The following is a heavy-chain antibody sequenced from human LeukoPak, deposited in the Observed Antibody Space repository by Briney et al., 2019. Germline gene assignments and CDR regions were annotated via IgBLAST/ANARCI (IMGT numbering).Heavy chain of an antibody. J-gene: IGHJ5*02. Sequence: SETLYLTCTVSGGSVSSGSYYWSWIRQPPGKGLEWIGYIYCSGSTNYNPSLKSRVTISVDTSKNQFSLKLSSVTAADTAVYYCARELSSSTNWFDPWGLGTLVTVSS. V-gene: IGHV4-61*01. CDR1: GGSVSSGSYY. CDR3: ARELSSSTNWFDP. CDR2: IYCSGST. D-gene: IGHD6-6*01.